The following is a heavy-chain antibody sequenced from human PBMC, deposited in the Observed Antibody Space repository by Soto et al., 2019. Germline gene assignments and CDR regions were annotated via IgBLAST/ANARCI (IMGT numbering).Heavy chain of an antibody. V-gene: IGHV3-15*07. CDR1: GFTFSNAW. D-gene: IGHD3-3*01. Sequence: EVQLVESGGGLVKPGGSLRLSCAASGFTFSNAWMNWVRQAPGKGLEWVGRIKRKTDGGTTDYAAPVKGRFTISRDDSKNTLYLQMNGLKTEDTAVYYCTTGTGYDFSPYYFDYWGQGTLVAVSS. J-gene: IGHJ4*02. CDR2: IKRKTDGGTT. CDR3: TTGTGYDFSPYYFDY.